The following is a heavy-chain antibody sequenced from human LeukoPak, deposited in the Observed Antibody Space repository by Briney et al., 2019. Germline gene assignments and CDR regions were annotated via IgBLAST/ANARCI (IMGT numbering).Heavy chain of an antibody. CDR1: EGTFSNHA. Sequence: SVKVSCRASEGTFSNHAINWVRQAPGQGLEWMGRIVPIFDMATYAHKFHGRVTITADKSASTAYMEVRGLTSDDTAVFYCATETAMGYFDYWGQGTLVTVSS. V-gene: IGHV1-69*04. CDR2: IVPIFDMA. D-gene: IGHD5-18*01. J-gene: IGHJ4*02. CDR3: ATETAMGYFDY.